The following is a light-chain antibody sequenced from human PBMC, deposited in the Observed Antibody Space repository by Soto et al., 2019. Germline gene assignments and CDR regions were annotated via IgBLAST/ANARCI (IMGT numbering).Light chain of an antibody. CDR3: QQSYSTSIT. V-gene: IGKV1-39*01. CDR1: QDISDY. J-gene: IGKJ5*01. CDR2: AAS. Sequence: DFQMTQSPSALSASVGDRVTITCQASQDISDYLNWYQQKPGKAPKLLIYAASSLQSGVPSRFSGSGSGTDFTLTIRSLQPEDFATYYCQQSYSTSITFGQGTRLEI.